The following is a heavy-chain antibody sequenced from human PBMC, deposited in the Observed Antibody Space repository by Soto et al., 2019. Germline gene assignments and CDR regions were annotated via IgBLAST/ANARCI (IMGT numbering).Heavy chain of an antibody. V-gene: IGHV3-48*03. D-gene: IGHD1-26*01. J-gene: IGHJ4*01. CDR2: ITSSGTIM. CDR3: ARSTSAALFDY. Sequence: VGSLRLSCAASGFIFSSYEINWVRQAPGKGLEWVSFITSSGTIMFYSDSVKGRFTVSRDNAKNSLYLQMNSLRAEDTAVYYCARSTSAALFDYWGHGTLVTVS. CDR1: GFIFSSYE.